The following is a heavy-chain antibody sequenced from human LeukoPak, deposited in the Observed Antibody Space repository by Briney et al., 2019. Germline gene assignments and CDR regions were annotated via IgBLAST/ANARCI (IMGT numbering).Heavy chain of an antibody. Sequence: GRSLRLSCAASGFTFSSYAMHWVRQAPGKGLEWVAVISYDGSNKYYADSVKGRFTISRDNSKNTLYLQMNSLRAEDTAVYYCARGGVPNAFDIWGQGTMVTVSS. CDR3: ARGGVPNAFDI. V-gene: IGHV3-30-3*01. CDR1: GFTFSSYA. J-gene: IGHJ3*02. D-gene: IGHD1-26*01. CDR2: ISYDGSNK.